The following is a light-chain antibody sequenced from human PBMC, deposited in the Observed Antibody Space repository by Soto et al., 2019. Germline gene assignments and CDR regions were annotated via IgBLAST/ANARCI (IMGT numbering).Light chain of an antibody. J-gene: IGLJ1*01. V-gene: IGLV2-14*01. CDR1: SSDVGGYNY. Sequence: QSALTQPASVSGSPGQSITISCTGTSSDVGGYNYVSWYQQHPGKAPKLMIYEVNDRPSGVSSRFSGSKSGNTASLTISGVQPDDEADYYCSSYRSSDTLEVFGTGTKVTVL. CDR3: SSYRSSDTLEV. CDR2: EVN.